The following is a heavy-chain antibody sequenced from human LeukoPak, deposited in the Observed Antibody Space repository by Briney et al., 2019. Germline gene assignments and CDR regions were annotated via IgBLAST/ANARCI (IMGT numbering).Heavy chain of an antibody. CDR2: ISAYSGNA. D-gene: IGHD2-2*01. CDR3: ARAGDIVVVAVTGAGYYYMDV. Sequence: ASVKVSCKASGYTFTNYGISWVRQAPGQGLEWMGWISAYSGNANYAQKLQGRVTMTTDTSTSTAYMELRSLRSDDTAVYYCARAGDIVVVAVTGAGYYYMDVWGKGTTVTVSS. V-gene: IGHV1-18*01. J-gene: IGHJ6*03. CDR1: GYTFTNYG.